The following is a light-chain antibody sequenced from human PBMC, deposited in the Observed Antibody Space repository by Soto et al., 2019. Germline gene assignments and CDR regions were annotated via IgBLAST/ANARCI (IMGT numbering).Light chain of an antibody. V-gene: IGLV2-11*01. Sequence: QSALTQPRSVSGSPGQSVTISCTGTSSDVGGYNYVSWYQQHPGKAPKLMIYDVSKRPSGVPDRFSGSKSGNTASLTISGLQAEHESDYYCCSSAGSPGVFGGGTKLTVL. CDR1: SSDVGGYNY. CDR2: DVS. CDR3: CSSAGSPGV. J-gene: IGLJ2*01.